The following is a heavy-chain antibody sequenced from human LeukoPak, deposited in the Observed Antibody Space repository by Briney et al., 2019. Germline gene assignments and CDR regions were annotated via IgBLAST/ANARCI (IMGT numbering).Heavy chain of an antibody. V-gene: IGHV3-23*01. D-gene: IGHD3-10*01. CDR3: AKDRYYGSGSYYRPYYFDS. Sequence: PGGSLRPSCSASGFTFSSYAMSWVRQAPGKGLEWVSGVSGRGDRTYYVESVKGRFTISRDNSKSTLYLQMSSLRAEDTAVYYCAKDRYYGSGSYYRPYYFDSWGQGTLVTVSS. CDR2: VSGRGDRT. CDR1: GFTFSSYA. J-gene: IGHJ4*02.